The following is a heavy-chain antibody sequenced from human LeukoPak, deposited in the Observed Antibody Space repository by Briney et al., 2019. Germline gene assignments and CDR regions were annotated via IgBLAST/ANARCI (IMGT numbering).Heavy chain of an antibody. CDR3: ARALTMTHVGVWFDP. J-gene: IGHJ5*02. Sequence: SETLSLTCAVYGGSFSSYYWSWIRQPPGKGLEWIGYVYYDGRPNYNPSLKSRVTISVDTSKNQFSLKLSSVTAADTAVYYCARALTMTHVGVWFDPWGQGTLVTVSS. CDR1: GGSFSSYY. V-gene: IGHV4-59*01. CDR2: VYYDGRP. D-gene: IGHD2-8*01.